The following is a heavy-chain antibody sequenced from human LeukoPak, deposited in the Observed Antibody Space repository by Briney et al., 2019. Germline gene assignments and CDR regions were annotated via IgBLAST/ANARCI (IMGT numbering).Heavy chain of an antibody. V-gene: IGHV6-1*01. D-gene: IGHD2-2*01. J-gene: IGHJ5*02. CDR3: ARRLTQYDCFDP. CDR2: TYYRSTWYN. CDR1: GDSVSSNSVT. Sequence: SQTLSLTCAISGDSVSSNSVTWNWIRQSPSRGLEWLGRTYYRSTWYNDYAVSVRGRITVNPDASKNQLSLHLNSVTPEDTAVYYCARRLTQYDCFDPWGQGILVTVSS.